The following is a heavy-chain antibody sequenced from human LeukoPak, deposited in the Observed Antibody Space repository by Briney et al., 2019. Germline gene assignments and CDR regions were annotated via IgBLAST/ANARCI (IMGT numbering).Heavy chain of an antibody. Sequence: KPSETLSLTCAVYGGSFSGYYWSWIRQPPGKGLEWIGEINHSGSTNYNPSLKSRVTISVDTSKNQFSLKLSSVTAADTAVYYCARGPAESIVVVPAAAHFDYWGQGTLVTVSS. CDR2: INHSGST. V-gene: IGHV4-34*01. CDR1: GGSFSGYY. J-gene: IGHJ4*02. D-gene: IGHD2-2*01. CDR3: ARGPAESIVVVPAAAHFDY.